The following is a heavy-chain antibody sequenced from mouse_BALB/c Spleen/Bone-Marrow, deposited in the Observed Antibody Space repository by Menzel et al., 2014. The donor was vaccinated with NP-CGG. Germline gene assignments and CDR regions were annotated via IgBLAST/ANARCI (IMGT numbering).Heavy chain of an antibody. CDR1: GYTFTSYW. J-gene: IGHJ3*01. Sequence: QVQLQQSGAELVKPWASVKLSCKASGYTFTSYWMHWVKQRPGQGLERIGEINPSNGRTNYNEKFKSKATLTVDKSSSTAYMQLSSLTSEDSAVYYCARGDGFAWFAYWGQGTLVTVSA. D-gene: IGHD3-3*01. CDR3: ARGDGFAWFAY. CDR2: INPSNGRT. V-gene: IGHV1S81*02.